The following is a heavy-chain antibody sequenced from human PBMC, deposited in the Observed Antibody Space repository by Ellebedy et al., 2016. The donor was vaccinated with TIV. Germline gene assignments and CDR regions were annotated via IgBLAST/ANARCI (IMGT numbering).Heavy chain of an antibody. CDR3: ARARYSNTTFDY. D-gene: IGHD6-13*01. CDR1: GFTFSSYW. J-gene: IGHJ4*02. CDR2: IKQDGSEK. V-gene: IGHV3-7*01. Sequence: GESLKISCAASGFTFSSYWMSSVRPAPGKGLEWVANIKQDGSEKYYVDSLKGRFTISRDNAKNSLYLQMNSLRPEDTAVYYCARARYSNTTFDYWGQGTLVTVSS.